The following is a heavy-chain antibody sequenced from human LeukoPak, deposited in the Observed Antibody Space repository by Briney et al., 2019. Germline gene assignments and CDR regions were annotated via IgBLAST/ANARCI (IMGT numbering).Heavy chain of an antibody. CDR2: IYTSGST. J-gene: IGHJ4*02. CDR3: ARGSDDSSGYYYVGNFDY. V-gene: IGHV4-61*02. CDR1: GVSISSGSYY. D-gene: IGHD3-22*01. Sequence: SQTLSLTCTVSGVSISSGSYYWSWLRQPAGKGLEWIGRIYTSGSTNYNPSLKSRITISVDTSKNQFSLKLSSVTAADTAVYYCARGSDDSSGYYYVGNFDYWGQGTLVTVSS.